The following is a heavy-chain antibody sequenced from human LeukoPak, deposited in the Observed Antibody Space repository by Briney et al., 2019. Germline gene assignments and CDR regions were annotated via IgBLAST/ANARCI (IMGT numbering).Heavy chain of an antibody. CDR1: GFTFSSYA. D-gene: IGHD6-13*01. Sequence: GGSLRLSCAASGFTFSSYAMHWVRQAPGKGLEWVAVISYDGSNKYYADSVKGRFTISRDNSKNTLYLQMNSLRTEDTAVYYCARGDKQLVFNRNKGGFDPWGQRTLVTVSS. CDR3: ARGDKQLVFNRNKGGFDP. V-gene: IGHV3-30*04. CDR2: ISYDGSNK. J-gene: IGHJ5*02.